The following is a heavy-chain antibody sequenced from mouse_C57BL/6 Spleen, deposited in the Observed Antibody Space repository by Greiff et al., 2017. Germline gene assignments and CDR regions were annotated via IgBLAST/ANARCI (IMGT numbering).Heavy chain of an antibody. CDR3: ARAYYGSSYVDY. CDR2: IYPSDSET. D-gene: IGHD1-1*01. Sequence: VQLQQPGAELVRPGSSVKLSCKASGYTFTSYWMDWVKQRPGQGLEWIGNIYPSDSETHYNQKFKDKATLTVDKSSSTAYMQLSSLTSEDSAVYYCARAYYGSSYVDYWGQGTTLTVSS. CDR1: GYTFTSYW. J-gene: IGHJ2*01. V-gene: IGHV1-61*01.